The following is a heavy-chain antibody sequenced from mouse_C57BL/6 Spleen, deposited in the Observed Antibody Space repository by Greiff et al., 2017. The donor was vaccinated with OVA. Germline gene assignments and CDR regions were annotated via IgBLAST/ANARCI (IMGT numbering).Heavy chain of an antibody. CDR2: IFPGSGST. J-gene: IGHJ4*01. V-gene: IGHV1-75*01. Sequence: VQLQQSGPELVKPGASVKISCKASGYTFTDYYINWVKQRPGQGLEWIGWIFPGSGSTYYNEKFKGKATLTVDKSSSTAYMLLSSLTSEDSAVYFCAGPTVVAHYAMDYWGQGTSVTVSS. CDR3: AGPTVVAHYAMDY. D-gene: IGHD1-1*01. CDR1: GYTFTDYY.